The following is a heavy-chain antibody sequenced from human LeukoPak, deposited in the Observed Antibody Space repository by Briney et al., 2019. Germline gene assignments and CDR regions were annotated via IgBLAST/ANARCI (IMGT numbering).Heavy chain of an antibody. CDR3: ARVPKKYYDFWSGSLDP. J-gene: IGHJ5*02. D-gene: IGHD3-3*01. Sequence: ASAKVSCKASGYTFTSYCISWVRQAPGQELEWMGWIIPYNRNPNSAQKLQGRVTMPTDTSTSPASMELRSLRSDDTAVYYCARVPKKYYDFWSGSLDPWGQGTLVTVSS. CDR1: GYTFTSYC. CDR2: IIPYNRNP. V-gene: IGHV1-18*04.